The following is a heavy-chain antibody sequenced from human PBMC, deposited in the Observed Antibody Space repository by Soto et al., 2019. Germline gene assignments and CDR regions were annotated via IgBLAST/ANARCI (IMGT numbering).Heavy chain of an antibody. CDR3: TRVGGYYGDYPNFDY. D-gene: IGHD4-17*01. CDR1: GSSIRNYY. J-gene: IGHJ4*02. Sequence: PSETLSLTCSVSGSSIRNYYWSWIRQPPGKGLEWIGNIYYSGSTNYNPSLKGRVFISVDSSRRQLSLRLNSLTAADTAVYYCTRVGGYYGDYPNFDYWGQGALVTV. V-gene: IGHV4-59*01. CDR2: IYYSGST.